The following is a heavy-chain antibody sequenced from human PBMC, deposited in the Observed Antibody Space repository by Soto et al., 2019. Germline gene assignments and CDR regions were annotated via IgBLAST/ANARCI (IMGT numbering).Heavy chain of an antibody. Sequence: GGSLRLSCAASGFTFSSYAFSWVRQAPGKGLEWVSTIRGSGDTIYYADSVKGRFTISRDTSKNTLYLQMNGPRAEYTAVCYFAKARPLYYYDSSGYPFDYWGQGTLVTVSS. V-gene: IGHV3-23*01. D-gene: IGHD3-22*01. CDR2: IRGSGDTI. J-gene: IGHJ4*02. CDR3: AKARPLYYYDSSGYPFDY. CDR1: GFTFSSYA.